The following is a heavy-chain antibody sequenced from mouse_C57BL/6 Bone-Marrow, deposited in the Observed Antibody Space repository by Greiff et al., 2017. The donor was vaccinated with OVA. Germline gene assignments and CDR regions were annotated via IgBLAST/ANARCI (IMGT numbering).Heavy chain of an antibody. CDR1: GYSFTDYN. D-gene: IGHD1-1*01. Sequence: EVQGVESGPELVKPGASVKISCKASGYSFTDYNMNWVKQSNGKSLEWIGVINPNYGTTSYNQKFKGKATLTVDQSSSTAYMQLNSLTSEDSAVYYCARKAHGGYGSSHWYFDVWGTGTTVTVSS. J-gene: IGHJ1*03. CDR2: INPNYGTT. V-gene: IGHV1-39*01. CDR3: ARKAHGGYGSSHWYFDV.